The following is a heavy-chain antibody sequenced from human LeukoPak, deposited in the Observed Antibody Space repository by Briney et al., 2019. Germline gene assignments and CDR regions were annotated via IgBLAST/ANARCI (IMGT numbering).Heavy chain of an antibody. V-gene: IGHV4-59*01. CDR2: IYYSGST. CDR1: GGSISSYY. J-gene: IGHJ6*03. Sequence: SETLSLTCTVSGGSISSYYWSWIRQPPGKGLEWIGYIYYSGSTNYNPSLKSRVTISVDTSKNQFSLKLSSVIAADTAVYYCARGGYYDFWSGYYRYYYYYMDVWGKGTTVTVSS. D-gene: IGHD3-3*01. CDR3: ARGGYYDFWSGYYRYYYYYMDV.